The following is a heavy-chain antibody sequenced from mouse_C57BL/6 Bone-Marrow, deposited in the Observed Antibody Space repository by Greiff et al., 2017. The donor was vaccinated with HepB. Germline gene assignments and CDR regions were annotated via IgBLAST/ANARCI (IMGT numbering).Heavy chain of an antibody. Sequence: QVHVKQPGAELVMPGASVKLSCKASGYTFTSYWMHWVKQRPGQGLEWIGEIDPSDSYTNYNQKFKGKSTLTVDKSSSTAYMQLSSLTSEDSAVYYCARFIYYYGSSYSPYFDVWGTGTTVTVSS. J-gene: IGHJ1*03. CDR2: IDPSDSYT. D-gene: IGHD1-1*01. CDR1: GYTFTSYW. V-gene: IGHV1-69*01. CDR3: ARFIYYYGSSYSPYFDV.